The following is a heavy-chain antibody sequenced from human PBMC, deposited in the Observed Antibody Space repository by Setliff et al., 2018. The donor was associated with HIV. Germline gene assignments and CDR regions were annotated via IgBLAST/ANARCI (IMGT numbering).Heavy chain of an antibody. CDR2: IYYSGST. D-gene: IGHD3-10*01. V-gene: IGHV4-39*01. Sequence: SETLSLTCTVSGGSISSSSYYWGWIRQPPGKGLEWIGSIYYSGSTYYNPSLKSRVTISVDTSKNQFSLKLNSVIAADTAVYYCARGLNSYGSGSYLPLGYWGQGTLVTVS. J-gene: IGHJ4*02. CDR1: GGSISSSSYY. CDR3: ARGLNSYGSGSYLPLGY.